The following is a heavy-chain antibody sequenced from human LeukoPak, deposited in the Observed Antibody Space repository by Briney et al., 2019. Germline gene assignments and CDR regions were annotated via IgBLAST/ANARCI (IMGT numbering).Heavy chain of an antibody. D-gene: IGHD3-10*01. CDR1: GFTFSGYE. CDR3: ARDGVPGHTVFDY. Sequence: GGSLRLSCAASGFTFSGYEMNWVRQAPGKGLEWVSHISTSGVAIHYSDSVKDRFTISRDNAKSSLYLQMNSLRVEDTAVYYCARDGVPGHTVFDYWGQGTPVTVSS. J-gene: IGHJ4*02. CDR2: ISTSGVAI. V-gene: IGHV3-48*03.